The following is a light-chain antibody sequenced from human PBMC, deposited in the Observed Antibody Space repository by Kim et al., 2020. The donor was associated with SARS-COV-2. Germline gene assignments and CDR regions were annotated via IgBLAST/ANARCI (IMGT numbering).Light chain of an antibody. CDR1: SLRSYY. V-gene: IGLV3-19*01. J-gene: IGLJ2*01. Sequence: SSELTQDPAVSVALGQTVRITCQGDSLRSYYATWYQQKPGQAPIVVIYGKNNRPSGIPERFSGSSSGNTASLTITGTQAGDEADYYCNSRDSNDNVVFGGGTQLTVL. CDR2: GKN. CDR3: NSRDSNDNVV.